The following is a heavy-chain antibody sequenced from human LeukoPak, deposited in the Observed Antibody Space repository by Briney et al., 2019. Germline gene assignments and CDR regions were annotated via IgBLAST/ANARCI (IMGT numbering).Heavy chain of an antibody. J-gene: IGHJ4*02. Sequence: PSETLSLTYAVSGYSISSGYYWGWIRQPPGKGLEWIESIYHSGSTYYNPYLKSRVTISVDTSKNQFSLKLSSVTAADTAVYYCARVEIRTPPFTIFGVVIMGYFDYWGQGTLVTVSS. D-gene: IGHD3-3*01. CDR1: GYSISSGYY. CDR3: ARVEIRTPPFTIFGVVIMGYFDY. V-gene: IGHV4-38-2*01. CDR2: IYHSGST.